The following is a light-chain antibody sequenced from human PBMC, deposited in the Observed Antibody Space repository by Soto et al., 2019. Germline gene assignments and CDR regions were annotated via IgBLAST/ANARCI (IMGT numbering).Light chain of an antibody. CDR3: CSYAGTNTYL. V-gene: IGLV1-47*01. CDR1: SSNIGSNY. Sequence: QSVLTQPPSASGTPGQRVTISCSGSSSNIGSNYVYWYQQLPGTAPKLLIYRNNQRPSGVPDRFSGSKSGTSASLAISGLQAEDEADYYCCSYAGTNTYLFGTATKLTVL. J-gene: IGLJ1*01. CDR2: RNN.